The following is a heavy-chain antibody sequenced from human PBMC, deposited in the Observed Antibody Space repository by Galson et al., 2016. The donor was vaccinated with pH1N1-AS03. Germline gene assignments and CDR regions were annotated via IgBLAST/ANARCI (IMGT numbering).Heavy chain of an antibody. D-gene: IGHD3-16*02. Sequence: SLRLSCAASGFTFSNFGMHWVRQSPGKGLEWVAVISKSGNDKYYADSGKGRFTISRDNSKSTVYLQLNSLRAEDTAVYYCAKTTFGVVIVSGKMSLDYWGQGTLVTVSS. CDR2: ISKSGNDK. CDR3: AKTTFGVVIVSGKMSLDY. J-gene: IGHJ4*02. V-gene: IGHV3-30*18. CDR1: GFTFSNFG.